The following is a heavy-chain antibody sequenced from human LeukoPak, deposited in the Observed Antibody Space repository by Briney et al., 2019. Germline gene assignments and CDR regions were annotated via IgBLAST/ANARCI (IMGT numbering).Heavy chain of an antibody. J-gene: IGHJ4*02. V-gene: IGHV4-59*01. Sequence: PSETLSLTCTVSGGSISSYCWSWIRQPPGKGLEWIGYIYYSGSTNYNPSLKSRVTISVDTSKNQFSLKLSSVTAADTAVYYCARSPSGYPFDYWGQGTLVTVSS. D-gene: IGHD3-22*01. CDR1: GGSISSYC. CDR3: ARSPSGYPFDY. CDR2: IYYSGST.